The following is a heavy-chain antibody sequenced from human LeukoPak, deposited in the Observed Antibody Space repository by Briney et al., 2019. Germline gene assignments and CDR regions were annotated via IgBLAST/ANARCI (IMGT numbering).Heavy chain of an antibody. Sequence: SETLSLTCTVSGGSISSYYWSWIRQPPGKGLEWIGYIYYSGSTNYNPSLKSRVTISVDTSKNQFSLKLSSVTAADTAVYYCARVPHSSGYFDYWGQGTLGTVSS. CDR1: GGSISSYY. CDR2: IYYSGST. CDR3: ARVPHSSGYFDY. J-gene: IGHJ4*02. D-gene: IGHD3-22*01. V-gene: IGHV4-59*01.